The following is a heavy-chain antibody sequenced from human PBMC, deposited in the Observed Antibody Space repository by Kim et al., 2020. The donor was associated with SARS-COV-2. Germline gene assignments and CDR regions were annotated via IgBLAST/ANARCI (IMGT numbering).Heavy chain of an antibody. Sequence: ASVKVSCKASGYTFTSYAMHWVRQAPGQRLEWMGWINAGNGNTKYSQKFQGRVTITRDTSASTAYMELSSLRSEDTAVYYCARDASYYDILTGYYKRGGDFDYWGQGTLVTVSS. CDR1: GYTFTSYA. V-gene: IGHV1-3*01. CDR2: INAGNGNT. J-gene: IGHJ4*02. D-gene: IGHD3-9*01. CDR3: ARDASYYDILTGYYKRGGDFDY.